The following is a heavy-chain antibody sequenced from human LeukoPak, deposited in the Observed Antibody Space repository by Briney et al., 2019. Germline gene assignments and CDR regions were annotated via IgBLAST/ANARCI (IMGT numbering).Heavy chain of an antibody. CDR2: ISHEGSFQ. J-gene: IGHJ4*02. CDR3: ARTREKWQVLDY. V-gene: IGHV3-30*03. D-gene: IGHD6-19*01. CDR1: GFSFGSYG. Sequence: GGSLRLSCAASGFSFGSYGMHWVRQAPGKGLEWLAVISHEGSFQNYADSVRGRFTVSKDNSKNMAYLQMNSLRPDDTAVYFCARTREKWQVLDYWGQGTLVTVSS.